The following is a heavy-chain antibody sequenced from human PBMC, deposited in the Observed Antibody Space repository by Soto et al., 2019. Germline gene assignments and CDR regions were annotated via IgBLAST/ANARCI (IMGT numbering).Heavy chain of an antibody. CDR3: ASGGAGSGPFTWELPDH. V-gene: IGHV1-45*02. CDR1: GNTFTYRY. J-gene: IGHJ4*02. CDR2: ITPFSGDV. Sequence: QMQLVQSGAEVKRTGSTVTVSCKALGNTFTYRYLHWVRQAPGQALEWMGWITPFSGDVHYAHKFQERVTITRARSINPAYMRMSSLRSEDTAMYYCASGGAGSGPFTWELPDHWGQGTLVTVSS. D-gene: IGHD1-26*01.